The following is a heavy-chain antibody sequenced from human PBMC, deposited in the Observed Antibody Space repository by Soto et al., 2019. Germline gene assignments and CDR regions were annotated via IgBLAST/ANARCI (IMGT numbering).Heavy chain of an antibody. D-gene: IGHD5-12*01. J-gene: IGHJ4*02. V-gene: IGHV3-33*01. CDR1: GFTFSSYG. CDR2: IWYDGSNK. CDR3: ARDHSGYGDFDY. Sequence: GGSLRLSCTASGFTFSSYGMHWVRQAPGKGLEWVAVIWYDGSNKYYADSVKGRFTISRDNSKNTLYLQMNSLRAEDTAVYYCARDHSGYGDFDYWGQGTLVTVSS.